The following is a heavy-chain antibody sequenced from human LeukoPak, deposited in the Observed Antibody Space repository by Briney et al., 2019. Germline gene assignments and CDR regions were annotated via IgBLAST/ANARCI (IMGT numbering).Heavy chain of an antibody. Sequence: GGSLRLSCTASGFTFGDYAMSWFRQAPGKGLECVGFIRSKIYGGTTEYAASVKGRFTISRDDSKSIAYLQMNSLKTEDTAVYYCTRDQYSSGWYDILFDYWGQGTLVTVSS. J-gene: IGHJ4*02. D-gene: IGHD6-19*01. CDR2: IRSKIYGGTT. CDR1: GFTFGDYA. V-gene: IGHV3-49*03. CDR3: TRDQYSSGWYDILFDY.